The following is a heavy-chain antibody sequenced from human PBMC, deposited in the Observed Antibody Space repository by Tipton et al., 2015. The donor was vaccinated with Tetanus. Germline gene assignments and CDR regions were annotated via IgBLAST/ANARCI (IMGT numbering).Heavy chain of an antibody. CDR2: ISSNSRYI. Sequence: SLRLSCEVSGFTFSNYKMNWVRQAPGRGLEWVSSISSNSRYIYYAESVKGRFTISRDNAKNSLFLEMNSLRGDDTAVYFCVSGSALDYWGQGTLITVSS. CDR3: VSGSALDY. D-gene: IGHD6-25*01. J-gene: IGHJ4*02. CDR1: GFTFSNYK. V-gene: IGHV3-21*01.